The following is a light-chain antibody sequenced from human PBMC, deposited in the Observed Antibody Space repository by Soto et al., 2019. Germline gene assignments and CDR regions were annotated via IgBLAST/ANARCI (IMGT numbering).Light chain of an antibody. Sequence: DIQMTQSPSTLSTSVGDRVTITCRASQSISTWLAWYQQKPGKAPKLLIYKASSLESGVPSGFSGSGSGTEFTLTISSLQADDFATYYCQEYSSDPRTFGQGTKVDI. V-gene: IGKV1-5*03. CDR1: QSISTW. J-gene: IGKJ1*01. CDR2: KAS. CDR3: QEYSSDPRT.